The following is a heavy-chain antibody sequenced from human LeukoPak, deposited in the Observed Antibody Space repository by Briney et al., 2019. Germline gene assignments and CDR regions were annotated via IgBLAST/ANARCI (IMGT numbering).Heavy chain of an antibody. V-gene: IGHV3-30*04. D-gene: IGHD3-10*01. CDR2: ISYDGSNK. J-gene: IGHJ4*02. CDR1: GFTFSSYA. Sequence: SGGSLRLSCAASGFTFSSYAMHWVRQAPGKGLEWEAVISYDGSNKYYADSVKGRITISRDNSKNTLYLQMNSLRAEDTAVSYCEGVRGVRGFYFDYWGQGTLVTVSS. CDR3: EGVRGVRGFYFDY.